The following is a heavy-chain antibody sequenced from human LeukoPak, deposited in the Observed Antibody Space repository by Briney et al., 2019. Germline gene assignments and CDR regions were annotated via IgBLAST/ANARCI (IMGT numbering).Heavy chain of an antibody. J-gene: IGHJ4*02. Sequence: SETLSLTCSVSGASTASYYWNWIRQAPGKGLEWIGYIYSDGTTSYSPSLRSRVTISIDTSRNQFSLKLSSVTAADAAVYYCARDTRSYDTSGYYYFDYWGQGALVTDSS. CDR1: GASTASYY. D-gene: IGHD3-22*01. V-gene: IGHV4-59*01. CDR2: IYSDGTT. CDR3: ARDTRSYDTSGYYYFDY.